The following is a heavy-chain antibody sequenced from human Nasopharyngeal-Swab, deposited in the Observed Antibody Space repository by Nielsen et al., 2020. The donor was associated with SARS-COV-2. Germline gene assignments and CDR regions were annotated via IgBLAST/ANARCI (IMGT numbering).Heavy chain of an antibody. D-gene: IGHD7-27*01. CDR1: GFTFDDYA. CDR2: ISWNSGSI. V-gene: IGHV3-9*01. Sequence: GGSLRLSCAASGFTFDDYAMHRVRQAPGKGLEWVSGISWNSGSIGYADSVKGRFTISRDNAKNSLYLQMNSLRAEDTALYYCAKLAFVGTTYDAFDIWGQGTMVTVSS. CDR3: AKLAFVGTTYDAFDI. J-gene: IGHJ3*02.